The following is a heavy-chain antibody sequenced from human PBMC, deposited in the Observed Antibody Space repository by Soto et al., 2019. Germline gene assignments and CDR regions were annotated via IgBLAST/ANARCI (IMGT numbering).Heavy chain of an antibody. CDR2: INQDGSEK. V-gene: IGHV3-7*03. J-gene: IGHJ6*02. CDR3: ASSPYPSYYDYGMDV. Sequence: EVLLVESGGGLVQPGGSLRLSCAASGFTFSNYWMSWVRQAPGKGLAWVANINQDGSEKYYVDSVKGRFTISRDNSKNSLSLQMNSLRAEDTAVYYCASSPYPSYYDYGMDVWGQGTTVTVSS. CDR1: GFTFSNYW.